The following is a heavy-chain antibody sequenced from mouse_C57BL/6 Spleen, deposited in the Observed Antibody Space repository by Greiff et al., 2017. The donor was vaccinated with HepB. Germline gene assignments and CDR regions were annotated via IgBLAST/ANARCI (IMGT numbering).Heavy chain of an antibody. Sequence: VKLMESGAELARPGASVKLSCKASGYTFTSYGISWVKQRTGQGLEWIGEIYPRSGNTYYNEKFKGKATLTADKSSSTAYMELRSLTSEDSAVYFCARGLRDWYFDVWGTGTTVTVSS. CDR1: GYTFTSYG. D-gene: IGHD1-1*01. V-gene: IGHV1-81*01. CDR3: ARGLRDWYFDV. CDR2: IYPRSGNT. J-gene: IGHJ1*03.